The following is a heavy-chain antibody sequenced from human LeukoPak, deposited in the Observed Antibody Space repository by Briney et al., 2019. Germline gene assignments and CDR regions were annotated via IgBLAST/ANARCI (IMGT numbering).Heavy chain of an antibody. D-gene: IGHD4-17*01. CDR3: ARTPTVTRNTPPYYYYYGMDV. Sequence: SGPTLVNPTQTLTLTCTFSGFSLSTSGMCVSWIRQPPGKALEWLALIDWDDDKYYSTSLKTRLTISKDTSKNQVVLTMTNMDPVDTATCYCARTPTVTRNTPPYYYYYGMDVWGQGTTVTVSS. CDR1: GFSLSTSGMC. CDR2: IDWDDDK. J-gene: IGHJ6*02. V-gene: IGHV2-70*01.